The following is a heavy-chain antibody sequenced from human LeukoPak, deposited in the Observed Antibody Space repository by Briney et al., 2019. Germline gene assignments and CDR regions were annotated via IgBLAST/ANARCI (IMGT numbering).Heavy chain of an antibody. CDR3: ARRLAVTGRYYFDY. Sequence: SETLSLTCSVSGGSIRAYYGSWIRQPPGKGLEWIGYVYYSGITNYNPSLKSRVTISVDRSKNQFSLKLSSVTAADTAVYYCARRLAVTGRYYFDYWGQGTLVTVSS. J-gene: IGHJ4*02. CDR2: VYYSGIT. CDR1: GGSIRAYY. D-gene: IGHD6-19*01. V-gene: IGHV4-59*08.